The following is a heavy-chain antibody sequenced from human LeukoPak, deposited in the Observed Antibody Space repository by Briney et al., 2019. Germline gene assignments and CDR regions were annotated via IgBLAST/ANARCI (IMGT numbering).Heavy chain of an antibody. CDR3: ARETRDYPGWFDP. CDR2: IYTGGST. D-gene: IGHD4-17*01. Sequence: SQTLSLTCTVAGGSIRSGSYCWSWIRQPAGKGLEWIGRIYTGGSTNYNPSLRSRVTISIDTSKNQFSLTLTSVTAADTAVYYCARETRDYPGWFDPWGQGTLVTVSS. CDR1: GGSIRSGSYC. V-gene: IGHV4-61*02. J-gene: IGHJ5*02.